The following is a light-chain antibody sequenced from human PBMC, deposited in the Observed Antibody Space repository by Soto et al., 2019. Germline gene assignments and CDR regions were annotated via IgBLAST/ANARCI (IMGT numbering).Light chain of an antibody. CDR3: QQYNRG. Sequence: DIQMTQSPSTLSASVGDSVTITCRASQSINSWVAWYQQKPGEAHKLLIYKASTLQSGVPSRFSGSVFETEFTLKISRLQPDDFATYYCQQYNRGFGPGTKVDIK. CDR2: KAS. J-gene: IGKJ3*01. V-gene: IGKV1-5*03. CDR1: QSINSW.